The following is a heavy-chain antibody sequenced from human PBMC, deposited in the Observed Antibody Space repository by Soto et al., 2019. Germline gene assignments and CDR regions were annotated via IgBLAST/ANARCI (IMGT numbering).Heavy chain of an antibody. V-gene: IGHV3-30-3*01. CDR3: ARDPTVTTFDAFDI. CDR1: GGTFSSYA. CDR2: ISYDGSNK. D-gene: IGHD4-4*01. Sequence: SCKASGGTFSSYAMHWVRQAPGKGLEWVAVISYDGSNKYYADSVKGRFTISRDNSKNTLYLQMNSLRAEDTAVYYCARDPTVTTFDAFDIWGQGTMVTVSS. J-gene: IGHJ3*02.